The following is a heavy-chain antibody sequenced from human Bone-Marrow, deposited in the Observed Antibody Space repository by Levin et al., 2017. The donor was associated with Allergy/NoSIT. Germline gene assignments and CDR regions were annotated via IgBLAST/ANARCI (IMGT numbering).Heavy chain of an antibody. Sequence: TGESLKISCKASGYSFSNYWVGWVRQMPGNGLEWMGIIYPGDSDTRYSPSFQGQVTISADQSLSTAYLQWSSLKASDTAVYYCARHGSADISETDYFDYWGQGTLVTVSS. CDR1: GYSFSNYW. CDR2: IYPGDSDT. D-gene: IGHD3-9*01. CDR3: ARHGSADISETDYFDY. J-gene: IGHJ4*02. V-gene: IGHV5-51*01.